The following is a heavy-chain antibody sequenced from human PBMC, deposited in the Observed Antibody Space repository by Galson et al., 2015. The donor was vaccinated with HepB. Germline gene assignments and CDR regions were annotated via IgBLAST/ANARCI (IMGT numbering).Heavy chain of an antibody. CDR2: IKQDGSAK. D-gene: IGHD6-19*01. CDR1: GFTFSNYW. Sequence: SLRLSCAGSGFTFSNYWMTWFRQAPGKGLEWVATIKQDGSAKYYLDSVKDRFTISRDNAESSMYMQMNSLRVEDTAIYYCAGGTGWAFGHWGQGTLVAVSS. J-gene: IGHJ4*02. CDR3: AGGTGWAFGH. V-gene: IGHV3-7*04.